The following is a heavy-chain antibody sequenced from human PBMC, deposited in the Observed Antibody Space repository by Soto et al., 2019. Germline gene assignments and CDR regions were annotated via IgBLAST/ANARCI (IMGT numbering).Heavy chain of an antibody. D-gene: IGHD6-19*01. Sequence: PSETLSLTCTVSGGSISSYYWSWIRQAPGKGLEWIGYIYYSGSTNYNPSLKSRVTISVDTSTSTVYMELSSLRSEDTAVYYCARASSGYYFDYWGQGTLVTVSS. J-gene: IGHJ4*02. V-gene: IGHV4-59*01. CDR1: GGSISSYY. CDR2: IYYSGST. CDR3: ARASSGYYFDY.